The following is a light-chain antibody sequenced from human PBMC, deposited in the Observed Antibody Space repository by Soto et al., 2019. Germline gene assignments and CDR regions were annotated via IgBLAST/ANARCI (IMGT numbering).Light chain of an antibody. CDR2: GAS. CDR1: QSVDSNY. V-gene: IGKV3-20*01. Sequence: EIVLTQSPGTLSLSPGEEATLSCRASQSVDSNYLAWYQQKPGQTPRLIIYGASGRADGIPHRFSGSGFGTDFTLTISCLQSEDFATYFCQQYSTYPFTFGPGTKVDVK. J-gene: IGKJ3*01. CDR3: QQYSTYPFT.